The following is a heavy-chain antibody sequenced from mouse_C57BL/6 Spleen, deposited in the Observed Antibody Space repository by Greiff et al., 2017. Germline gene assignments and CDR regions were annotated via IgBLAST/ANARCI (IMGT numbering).Heavy chain of an antibody. CDR3: VRQDDYGAWFAY. CDR2: IRSKSNNYAT. Sequence: EVKVEESGGGLVQPKGSLKLSCAASGFSFNTYAMNWVRQAPGKGLEWVARIRSKSNNYATYYADSVKDRFTISRDDSESMLYLQMNNLKTEDTAMYYCVRQDDYGAWFAYWGQGTLVTVSA. D-gene: IGHD2-4*01. CDR1: GFSFNTYA. V-gene: IGHV10-1*01. J-gene: IGHJ3*01.